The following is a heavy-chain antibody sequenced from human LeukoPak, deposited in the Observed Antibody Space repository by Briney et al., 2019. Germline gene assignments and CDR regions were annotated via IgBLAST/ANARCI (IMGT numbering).Heavy chain of an antibody. J-gene: IGHJ5*02. CDR1: GYTFTSYD. D-gene: IGHD2-2*01. V-gene: IGHV1-8*01. Sequence: GASVKVSCKASGYTFTSYDINWVRQATGQGLEWMGWMNPNSGNTGYAQKFQGRVTMTRNTSISTAYTELSSLRSEDTAVYYCARVPAKRYCSSTSCYSGWFDPWGQGTLVTVSS. CDR3: ARVPAKRYCSSTSCYSGWFDP. CDR2: MNPNSGNT.